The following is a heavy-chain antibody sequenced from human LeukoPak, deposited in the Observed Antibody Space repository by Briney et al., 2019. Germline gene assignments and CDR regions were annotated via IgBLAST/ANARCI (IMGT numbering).Heavy chain of an antibody. Sequence: SETLSLTCTVSDGSITNYDWTWIRQSAGKGLEWIGHINWSGITNSNSSLKSRVTMSVNTSKNQFSLNLTSLTAADTAVYFCAREGGDPPWLDPWGPGKLVTVSS. CDR3: AREGGDPPWLDP. J-gene: IGHJ5*02. V-gene: IGHV4-4*07. CDR1: DGSITNYD. CDR2: INWSGIT. D-gene: IGHD6-25*01.